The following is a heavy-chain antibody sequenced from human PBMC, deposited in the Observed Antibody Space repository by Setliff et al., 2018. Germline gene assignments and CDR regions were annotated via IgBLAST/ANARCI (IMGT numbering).Heavy chain of an antibody. CDR1: GFTFSYYD. J-gene: IGHJ6*02. D-gene: IGHD3-3*01. Sequence: PGGSLRLSCTAFGFTFSYYDMNWVRHAPGKGLEWLAVIWFDGSYDDYADSVRGRFTISRDNSKNTLYLQINNLRAEDTAVYYCAREVNDNFWSGYLYYYGMDVWGQGTTVTVSS. V-gene: IGHV3-33*01. CDR3: AREVNDNFWSGYLYYYGMDV. CDR2: IWFDGSYD.